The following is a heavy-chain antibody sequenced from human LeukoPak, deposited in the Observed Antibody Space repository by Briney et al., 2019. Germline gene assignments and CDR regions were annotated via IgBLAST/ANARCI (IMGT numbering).Heavy chain of an antibody. D-gene: IGHD2/OR15-2a*01. CDR3: ASFSKGEYYFDY. CDR1: GGSISSGSYY. J-gene: IGHJ4*02. Sequence: SQTLSLTCTVSGGSISSGSYYWSWIRQPAGKGLEWIGRIYTSGSTNYNPSLKSRVTISVDTSKNQFSLKLSSVTAADTAVYYCASFSKGEYYFDYWGQGTLVTVSS. CDR2: IYTSGST. V-gene: IGHV4-61*02.